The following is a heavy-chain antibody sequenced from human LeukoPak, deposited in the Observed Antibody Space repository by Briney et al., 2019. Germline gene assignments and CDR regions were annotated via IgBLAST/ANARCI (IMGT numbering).Heavy chain of an antibody. CDR2: INHSGST. CDR1: GGSFSGYY. D-gene: IGHD2-2*01. Sequence: SETLSLTCAVYGGSFSGYYWSWIRQPPGKGLEWIGEINHSGSTNYNPSLKSRVTISVDTSKNQFSLELSSVTAADTAVYYCASLPRYYCSSTSCPKSWGQGTLVTVSS. V-gene: IGHV4-34*01. CDR3: ASLPRYYCSSTSCPKS. J-gene: IGHJ4*02.